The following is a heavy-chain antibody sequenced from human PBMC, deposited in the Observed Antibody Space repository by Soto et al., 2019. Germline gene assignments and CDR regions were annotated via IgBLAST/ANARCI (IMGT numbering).Heavy chain of an antibody. Sequence: SETLSLTCTVSVGSISTNTYYWGWIRQPPGKGLEWLGSVFYTGDTNYNPSLESRLTMSVDTSKNQFSLKLSSVSAADTALYYCARHVVVTNDGGHYFVLWGRGSLVTV. CDR3: ARHVVVTNDGGHYFVL. CDR2: VFYTGDT. J-gene: IGHJ4*02. D-gene: IGHD2-21*02. V-gene: IGHV4-39*01. CDR1: VGSISTNTYY.